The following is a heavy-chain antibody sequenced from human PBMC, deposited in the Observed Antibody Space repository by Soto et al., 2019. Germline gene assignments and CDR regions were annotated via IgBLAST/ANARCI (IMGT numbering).Heavy chain of an antibody. CDR3: ARNCSGGSCSYAFDI. V-gene: IGHV5-51*01. CDR2: IYPGDSDT. CDR1: GYSFTSYW. Sequence: GESLKISCKGSGYSFTSYWIGWVRQMPGKGLEWMGIIYPGDSDTRYSPSFQGQVTISADKSISTAYLQWSSLKASDTAMYYCARNCSGGSCSYAFDIWGQGTMVTVSS. D-gene: IGHD2-15*01. J-gene: IGHJ3*02.